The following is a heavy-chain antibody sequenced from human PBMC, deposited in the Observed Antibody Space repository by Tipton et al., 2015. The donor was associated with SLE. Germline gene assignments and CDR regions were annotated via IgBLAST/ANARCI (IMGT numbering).Heavy chain of an antibody. Sequence: SLRLSCAASGFTFSAYTMYWVRQAPGKGLEWVAVISYTGSNQYYTDSVKGRFTISRDNSKNTLYLQMNSLRAEDTAVYYCARDGLRGIGKFYDYWGQGTLVTVSS. CDR1: GFTFSAYT. CDR2: ISYTGSNQ. CDR3: ARDGLRGIGKFYDY. V-gene: IGHV3-30*04. J-gene: IGHJ4*02. D-gene: IGHD3/OR15-3a*01.